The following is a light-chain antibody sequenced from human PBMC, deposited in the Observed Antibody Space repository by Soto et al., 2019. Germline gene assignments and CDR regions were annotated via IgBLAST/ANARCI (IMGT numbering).Light chain of an antibody. CDR2: GAS. Sequence: EIVMAQSPVTLSLSPGERATLSCSVSYCVSSSYFAWYQQKPGPPPPLLIYGASIRATGIPDRFSGSGSGTDFTLTISRLEPEDFAVYYCQQYHNSLWTFGQGTKVDIK. CDR1: YCVSSSY. J-gene: IGKJ1*01. V-gene: IGKV3-20*01. CDR3: QQYHNSLWT.